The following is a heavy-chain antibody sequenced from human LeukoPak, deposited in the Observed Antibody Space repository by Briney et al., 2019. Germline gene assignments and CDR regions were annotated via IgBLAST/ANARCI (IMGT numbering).Heavy chain of an antibody. J-gene: IGHJ4*02. CDR2: ISWNSGSI. D-gene: IGHD3-10*01. CDR1: GFTFDDYA. CDR3: AKDGGGRVLWFGEFDY. Sequence: GGSLRLSCVASGFTFDDYAMHWVRQAPGKGLEWVSGISWNSGSIGYADSVRGQFTISRDNAKNSLYLQVNSLRAEDMAFYYCAKDGGGRVLWFGEFDYWGQGTLVTVSS. V-gene: IGHV3-9*03.